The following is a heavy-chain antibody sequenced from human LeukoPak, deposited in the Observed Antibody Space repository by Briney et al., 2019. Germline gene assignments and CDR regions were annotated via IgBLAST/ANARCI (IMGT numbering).Heavy chain of an antibody. CDR3: ARSPHYGSGSYSDY. J-gene: IGHJ4*02. Sequence: ASVKVSCKASGGTFSSYAISWVRQAPGQGLEWMGGIIPIFGTANYAQKFQGRVTMTTDTSTSTAYMELSSLRSDDTAVYYCARSPHYGSGSYSDYWGQGTLVTVSS. V-gene: IGHV1-69*05. CDR2: IIPIFGTA. CDR1: GGTFSSYA. D-gene: IGHD3-10*01.